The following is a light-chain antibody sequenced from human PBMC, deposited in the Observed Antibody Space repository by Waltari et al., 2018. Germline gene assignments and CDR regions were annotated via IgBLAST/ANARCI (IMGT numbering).Light chain of an antibody. CDR3: QQYLSAPFT. CDR2: WAS. V-gene: IGKV4-1*01. J-gene: IGKJ5*01. Sequence: DLVMTQSPDSLAVSLVEGATSNCKSSHGVLYRNTRNYLAWYQPKPGQPPKLLIYWASTRESGVPDRFSGSGSGTDFTLTISSLQAEDVAVYYCQQYLSAPFTFGQGTRLEIK. CDR1: HGVLYRNTRNY.